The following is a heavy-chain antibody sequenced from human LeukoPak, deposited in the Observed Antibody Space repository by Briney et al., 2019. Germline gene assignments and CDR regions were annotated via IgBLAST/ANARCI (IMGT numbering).Heavy chain of an antibody. CDR1: GYTFTSYD. V-gene: IGHV1-8*01. CDR2: MNPNSGNT. CDR3: ARSLRKRGSSKPASRYYYYMDV. Sequence: ASVKVSCKASGYTFTSYDINWVRQATGQGLEWMGWMNPNSGNTGYAQKFQGRVTMTRNTSISTAYMELSSLRSEDTAVYYCARSLRKRGSSKPASRYYYYMDVWGKGTTVTISS. D-gene: IGHD3-10*01. J-gene: IGHJ6*03.